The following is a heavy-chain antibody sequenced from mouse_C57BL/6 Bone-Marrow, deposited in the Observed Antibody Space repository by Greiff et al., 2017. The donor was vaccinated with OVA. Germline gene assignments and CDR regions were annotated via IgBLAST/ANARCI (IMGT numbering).Heavy chain of an antibody. CDR1: GYTFTSYT. D-gene: IGHD1-1*01. CDR3: ASLLLRDYFDY. Sequence: VQLQQSGAELARPGASVKMSCKASGYTFTSYTMHWVKPRPGQGLEWIGYINPSSGYTKYNQKFKDKATLTADKSSSTAYMQLSSLTSEDSAVYYCASLLLRDYFDYWGQGTTLTVSS. J-gene: IGHJ2*01. CDR2: INPSSGYT. V-gene: IGHV1-4*01.